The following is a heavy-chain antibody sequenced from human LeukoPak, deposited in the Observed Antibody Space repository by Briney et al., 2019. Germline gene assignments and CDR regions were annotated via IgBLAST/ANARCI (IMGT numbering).Heavy chain of an antibody. V-gene: IGHV3-23*01. CDR2: ISGSGGST. Sequence: GGSLRLSCAASGFTFSSYAMSWVRQAPGQGLGWVSAISGSGGSTYYADSVKGRFTISRDNSKNTLYLQMNSLRAEDTAVYYCAKDLGGLHFDYWGQGTLVTVSS. CDR3: AKDLGGLHFDY. J-gene: IGHJ4*02. CDR1: GFTFSSYA. D-gene: IGHD4-11*01.